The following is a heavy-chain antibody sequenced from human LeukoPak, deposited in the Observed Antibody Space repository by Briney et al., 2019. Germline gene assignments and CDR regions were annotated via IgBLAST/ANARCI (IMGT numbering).Heavy chain of an antibody. CDR1: GFSFSSYW. J-gene: IGHJ4*02. CDR3: AKLAYYESHFDY. CDR2: IKQDGSEK. V-gene: IGHV3-7*01. Sequence: GGSLRLSCAASGFSFSSYWMSWVRQAPGKGLEWVANIKQDGSEKYYVDSVRGRFTISRDNAKNSLNLQMNSLRAEDTAVYYCAKLAYYESHFDYRGQGTLVTVSS. D-gene: IGHD3-22*01.